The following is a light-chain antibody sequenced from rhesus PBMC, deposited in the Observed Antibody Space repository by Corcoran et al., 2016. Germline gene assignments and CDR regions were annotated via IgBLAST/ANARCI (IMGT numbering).Light chain of an antibody. CDR1: SSNIGSNS. Sequence: QSVLTQPPSASEAARKSVTISCSGSSSNIGSNSVSWYQQVPGTAPRLLIYYNDQRASGVSARFAGSKSGTSASLAISGLQTEDEADYYCAVWDDSLGGDVFGSGTKLTVL. J-gene: IGLJ6*01. CDR2: YND. CDR3: AVWDDSLGGDV. V-gene: IGLV1-60*01.